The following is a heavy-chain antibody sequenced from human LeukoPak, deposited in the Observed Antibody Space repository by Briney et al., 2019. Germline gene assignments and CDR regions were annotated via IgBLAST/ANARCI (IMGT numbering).Heavy chain of an antibody. J-gene: IGHJ4*02. CDR2: INHSGST. CDR3: ARGGDYGNTGDY. CDR1: GGSFSGYY. V-gene: IGHV4-34*01. Sequence: SETLSLTCAVYGGSFSGYYWSWIRQPPGKGLEWIGEINHSGSTNYDPSLKSRVTISVDTSKNQFSLKLSSVTAADTAVYYCARGGDYGNTGDYWGQGTLVTVSS. D-gene: IGHD4-17*01.